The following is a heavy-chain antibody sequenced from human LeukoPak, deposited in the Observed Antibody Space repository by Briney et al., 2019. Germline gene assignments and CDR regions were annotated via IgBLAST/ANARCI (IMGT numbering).Heavy chain of an antibody. V-gene: IGHV4-61*09. CDR1: GGSISTATYY. CDR2: MYITGST. Sequence: TSETLSLTCTVSGGSISTATYYWSWIRQPAGKGLEWIGHMYITGSTKYNPSLKSRVTISIDTSKNQFSLKLSSVTAADTAVYYCAREVRGVNSYYYYMDVWGKGTTVTVSS. D-gene: IGHD3-10*01. CDR3: AREVRGVNSYYYYMDV. J-gene: IGHJ6*03.